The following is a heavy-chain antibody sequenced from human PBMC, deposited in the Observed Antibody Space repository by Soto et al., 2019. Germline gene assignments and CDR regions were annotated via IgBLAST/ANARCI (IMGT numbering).Heavy chain of an antibody. V-gene: IGHV4-59*01. CDR3: ARGIRTWAAPMAYY. J-gene: IGHJ4*02. D-gene: IGHD2-15*01. Sequence: QVQLQESGPGLVKPSETLSLTCTVSGGSISSYYWSWIRQPPGKGLEWIGYIYYSGSTNYNPSLKSRVTISVDTSKNQFSLKLSSVTVADTAVYYCARGIRTWAAPMAYYWGQGTLVTVSS. CDR1: GGSISSYY. CDR2: IYYSGST.